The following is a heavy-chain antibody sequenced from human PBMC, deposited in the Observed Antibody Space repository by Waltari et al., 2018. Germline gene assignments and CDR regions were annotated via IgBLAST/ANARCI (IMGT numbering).Heavy chain of an antibody. D-gene: IGHD3-10*01. CDR1: GFTFSIYA. Sequence: EVQLLESGGGLVQPGGSLRLSCAASGFTFSIYAMSWVRQAPGKGLEWVSAISGSGGSTYYADAVKGRCTISRDNSKNTLYLQMNSLRAEDTAVYYCAMGPMVQGVITPLGYWGQGTLVTVSS. V-gene: IGHV3-23*01. J-gene: IGHJ4*02. CDR2: ISGSGGST. CDR3: AMGPMVQGVITPLGY.